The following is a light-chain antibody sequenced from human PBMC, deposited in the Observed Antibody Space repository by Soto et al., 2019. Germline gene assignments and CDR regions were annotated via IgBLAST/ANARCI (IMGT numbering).Light chain of an antibody. J-gene: IGLJ2*01. CDR2: EVS. V-gene: IGLV2-8*01. Sequence: QSALTQPPSASGSPGQSVTISCTGTSSDIGFCNYVFWYQQHPGKAPKLVIYEVSNRPSGVPDRFSGSKSGNTASLTVSGLRPEDEADYYCSSYAGTNNFVLFGGGTKLTVL. CDR3: SSYAGTNNFVL. CDR1: SSDIGFCNY.